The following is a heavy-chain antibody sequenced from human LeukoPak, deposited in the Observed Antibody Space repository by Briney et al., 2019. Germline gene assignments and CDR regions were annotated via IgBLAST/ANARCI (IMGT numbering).Heavy chain of an antibody. Sequence: PGGSLRLSCAASGFTFSSYSMNWVRQAPGKGLEWVSSISSSSSYIYYADSVKGRFTISRDNAKNSLYLQMNSLRAEDTAVYYCAREAQPTSYYDSSGPYDYWGQGTLVTVSS. CDR2: ISSSSSYI. V-gene: IGHV3-21*01. CDR3: AREAQPTSYYDSSGPYDY. D-gene: IGHD3-22*01. J-gene: IGHJ4*02. CDR1: GFTFSSYS.